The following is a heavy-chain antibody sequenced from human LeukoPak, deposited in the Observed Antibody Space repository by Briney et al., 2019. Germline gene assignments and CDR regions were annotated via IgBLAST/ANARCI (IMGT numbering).Heavy chain of an antibody. J-gene: IGHJ4*02. V-gene: IGHV4-59*08. CDR1: GGSISTYY. CDR2: IYYSGST. D-gene: IGHD6-19*01. Sequence: KASETLSLTCTVSGGSISTYYWTWIRQPPGKGLEWIGYIYYSGSTNYNPSLKSRVTISVDTSKNQFSLKLSSVTAADTAVYYCARRGSSGPYYFDYWGQGTLVTVSS. CDR3: ARRGSSGPYYFDY.